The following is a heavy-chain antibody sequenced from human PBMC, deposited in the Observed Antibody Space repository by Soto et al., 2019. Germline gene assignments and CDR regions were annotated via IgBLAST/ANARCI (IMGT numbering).Heavy chain of an antibody. CDR3: ARDPSGSYYEDAFDI. V-gene: IGHV1-18*01. J-gene: IGHJ3*02. D-gene: IGHD1-26*01. CDR2: ISVYNGNT. Sequence: ASVKVSCKASGYTFTSYGISWVRQAPGQGVVCMGWISVYNGNTNYAQKLQGRVTMTTDTSSSTAYMELRSLRSDDTAVYYCARDPSGSYYEDAFDIWGQGTMVTVSS. CDR1: GYTFTSYG.